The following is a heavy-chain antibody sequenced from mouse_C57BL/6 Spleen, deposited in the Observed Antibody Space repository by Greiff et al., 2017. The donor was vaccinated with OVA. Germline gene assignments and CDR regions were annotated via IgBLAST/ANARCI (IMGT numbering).Heavy chain of an antibody. CDR3: ARRYGYDERDWYFDV. V-gene: IGHV3-6*01. CDR2: ISYDGSN. CDR1: GYSITSGYY. J-gene: IGHJ1*03. D-gene: IGHD2-2*01. Sequence: VQLKESGPGLVKPSQSLSLTCSVTGYSITSGYYWNWIRQFPGNKLEWMGYISYDGSNNYNPSLKNRISITRDTSKNQFFLKLNSVTTEDTATYYCARRYGYDERDWYFDVWGTGTTVTVSS.